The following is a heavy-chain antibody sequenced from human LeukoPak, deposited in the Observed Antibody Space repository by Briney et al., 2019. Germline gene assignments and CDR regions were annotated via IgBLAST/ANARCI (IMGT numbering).Heavy chain of an antibody. CDR3: ARDPGYSDYGMDV. CDR2: IKQDGSEK. Sequence: PGGSLRLSCAASGFTFSSYWMSWVRQAPGKGLEWVANIKQDGSEKYYVDSVKGRFTISRDNAKNSLYLQMNSLRAEDTAVYYCARDPGYSDYGMDVWGQGTTVTVSS. CDR1: GFTFSSYW. D-gene: IGHD5-12*01. J-gene: IGHJ6*02. V-gene: IGHV3-7*04.